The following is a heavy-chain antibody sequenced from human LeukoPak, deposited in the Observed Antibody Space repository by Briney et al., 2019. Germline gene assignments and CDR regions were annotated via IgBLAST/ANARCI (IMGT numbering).Heavy chain of an antibody. CDR2: INPNSGGT. Sequence: ASVKVSCKASGYTFTGYYMHWVRQAPGQGLEWMGWINPNSGGTNYAQKFQGRVTMTRDTSISTAYMELSRLRSDDTAVYYCASPRIKIFGVVINYGMDGWGQRTTVTLSS. CDR1: GYTFTGYY. V-gene: IGHV1-2*02. CDR3: ASPRIKIFGVVINYGMDG. D-gene: IGHD3-3*01. J-gene: IGHJ6*01.